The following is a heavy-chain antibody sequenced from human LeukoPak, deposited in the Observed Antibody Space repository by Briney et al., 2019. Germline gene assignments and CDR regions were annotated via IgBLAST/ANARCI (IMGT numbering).Heavy chain of an antibody. CDR2: INHSGST. CDR3: ARGYYYYDSSGYYETPFDY. J-gene: IGHJ4*02. CDR1: GGSFSGYY. D-gene: IGHD3-22*01. Sequence: SETLSLTCAVYGGSFSGYYWSWIRQPPGKGLEWIGEINHSGSTNFNPSLKSRVTISVDTSKNQFSLKLSSVTAADTAVYYCARGYYYYDSSGYYETPFDYWGQGTLVTVSS. V-gene: IGHV4-34*01.